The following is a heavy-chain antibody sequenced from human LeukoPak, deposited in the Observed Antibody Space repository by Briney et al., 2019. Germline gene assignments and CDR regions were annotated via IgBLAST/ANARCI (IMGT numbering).Heavy chain of an antibody. CDR1: GFTFSSYA. V-gene: IGHV3-23*01. CDR3: AKDPYGYNSYYFDY. CDR2: ISSSGGST. D-gene: IGHD5-24*01. J-gene: IGHJ4*02. Sequence: AGGSLRLSCAASGFTFSSYAMSWVRQAPGKGLEWVSAISSSGGSTNYADSVKGRFTISRDNSKNTLYLQMDSLRVEDTAVYYCAKDPYGYNSYYFDYWGQGTLGTVSS.